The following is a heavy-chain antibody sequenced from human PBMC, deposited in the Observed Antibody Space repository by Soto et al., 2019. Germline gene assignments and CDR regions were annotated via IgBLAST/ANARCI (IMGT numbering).Heavy chain of an antibody. CDR3: AREVVGPTYYLIDY. J-gene: IGHJ4*02. D-gene: IGHD1-26*01. V-gene: IGHV3-21*06. CDR2: ISRSSTFI. CDR1: GFIFSNYS. Sequence: SLRLSCEASGFIFSNYSMDWVRQAPGKGLEWVSSISRSSTFIYYADSVRGRFTISRDNAKNSVSLHMNNVRAEDTAVYYCAREVVGPTYYLIDYWGQGALVTVSS.